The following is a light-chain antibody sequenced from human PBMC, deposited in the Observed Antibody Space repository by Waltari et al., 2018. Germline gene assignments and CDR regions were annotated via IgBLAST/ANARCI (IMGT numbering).Light chain of an antibody. CDR3: CSYAGSYPHWV. J-gene: IGLJ3*02. CDR2: VVT. Sequence: QSALTQPRSVSGSPGQPVTISCPGTRRDVGGYNSFSWYQQYPGQAPKLLIYVVTRLPSGVPGRFSGSKSGNTASLTISGLQAEDEADYYCCSYAGSYPHWVFGGGTKLTVL. CDR1: RRDVGGYNS. V-gene: IGLV2-11*01.